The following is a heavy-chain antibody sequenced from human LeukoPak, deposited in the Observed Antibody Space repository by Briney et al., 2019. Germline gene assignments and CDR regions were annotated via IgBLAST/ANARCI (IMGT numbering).Heavy chain of an antibody. CDR1: GFAFSRYG. CDR2: IWDDGSNQ. J-gene: IGHJ4*02. V-gene: IGHV3-33*01. D-gene: IGHD6-13*01. Sequence: PGGSLRPSCAASGFAFSRYGMHWVRQAPGKGLEWVAVIWDDGSNQKYADSVKGRFTISRDNSKNTLYLQMNSLRAEDTAVYYCVRGRGSSWYFDYWGQGTLVTVSS. CDR3: VRGRGSSWYFDY.